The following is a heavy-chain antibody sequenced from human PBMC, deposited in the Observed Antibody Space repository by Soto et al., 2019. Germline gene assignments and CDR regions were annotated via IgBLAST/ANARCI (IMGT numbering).Heavy chain of an antibody. D-gene: IGHD3-3*01. V-gene: IGHV1-18*03. CDR1: VFTSSG. CDR2: ISTHNGNT. Sequence: QDQLVQSGAEVKKPGASVKVSCKASVFTSSGISWVRQAPGQRLEWMGWISTHNGNTIYAQKFQGRVIMTMDTSTTTVYMELRSLRPDDISVYLCAREGILGLFDAYDLWGQGTMVTVSS. CDR3: AREGILGLFDAYDL. J-gene: IGHJ3*01.